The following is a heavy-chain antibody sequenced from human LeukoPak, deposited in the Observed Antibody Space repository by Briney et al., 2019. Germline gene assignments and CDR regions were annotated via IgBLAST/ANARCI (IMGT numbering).Heavy chain of an antibody. Sequence: GESLKISCKGSGYSFTSYWIGWVRQMPGKGLDWMGIFYPGDSDTRYSPSFQGQVTISADNSISAAYLQWSSLKGSDILMYNSARRSNCGWVHYFEHWGQGTLVTVSS. CDR2: FYPGDSDT. V-gene: IGHV5-51*01. D-gene: IGHD7-27*01. CDR3: ARRSNCGWVHYFEH. J-gene: IGHJ4*01. CDR1: GYSFTSYW.